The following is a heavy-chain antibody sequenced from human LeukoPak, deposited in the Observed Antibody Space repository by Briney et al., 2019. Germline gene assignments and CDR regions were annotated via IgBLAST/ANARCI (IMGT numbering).Heavy chain of an antibody. J-gene: IGHJ6*04. V-gene: IGHV1-69*13. CDR1: GGTFSSYA. Sequence: PVKVSCKASGGTFSSYAISWVRQAPGQGLEWMGGIIPIFGTANYAQKFQGRVTITADESTSTAYMELSSLRSEDTAVYYCARGSPLLSHYYGMDVWGKGTTVTVSS. CDR3: ARGSPLLSHYYGMDV. CDR2: IIPIFGTA. D-gene: IGHD2-8*02.